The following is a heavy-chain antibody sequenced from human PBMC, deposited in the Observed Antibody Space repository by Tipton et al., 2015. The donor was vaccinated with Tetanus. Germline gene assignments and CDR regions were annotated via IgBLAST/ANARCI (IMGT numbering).Heavy chain of an antibody. D-gene: IGHD2-2*01. V-gene: IGHV4-39*01. CDR3: ASTIESAAANWYFDL. Sequence: TLSLTCTVSGGSISSSSYYWGWIRQPPGKGLEWIGSIYYSGSTYYNPPLKSRVTISVDTSKNQFSLKLSSVTAADTAVYYCASTIESAAANWYFDLWGCGILVTVSS. J-gene: IGHJ2*01. CDR1: GGSISSSSYY. CDR2: IYYSGST.